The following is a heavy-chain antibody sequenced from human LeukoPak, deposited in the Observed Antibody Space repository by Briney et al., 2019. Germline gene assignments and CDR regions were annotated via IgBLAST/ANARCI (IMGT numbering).Heavy chain of an antibody. Sequence: ASVKVSCKASGYTFTGYYVHWVRQAPGQGLEWMGWMDPNSGNTGYAQKFQGRVTITRNTSISTAYMELSSLRSEDTAVYYCARGGNNAFDIWGQGTMVTVSS. J-gene: IGHJ3*02. CDR2: MDPNSGNT. CDR1: GYTFTGYY. V-gene: IGHV1-8*03. D-gene: IGHD1/OR15-1a*01. CDR3: ARGGNNAFDI.